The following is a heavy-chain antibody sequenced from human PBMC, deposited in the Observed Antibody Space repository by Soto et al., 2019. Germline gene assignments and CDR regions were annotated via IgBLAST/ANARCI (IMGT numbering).Heavy chain of an antibody. Sequence: PGGSLRLSCSASVFTFISYAISWVRQAPGKGLEWVSAISASGGSTYYADSVKGLFTISRDNSKNTLYLQMNSLRAEDTAVYYCAKEKMGFDPWGQGTLVTVSS. CDR2: ISASGGST. J-gene: IGHJ5*02. CDR3: AKEKMGFDP. V-gene: IGHV3-23*01. CDR1: VFTFISYA.